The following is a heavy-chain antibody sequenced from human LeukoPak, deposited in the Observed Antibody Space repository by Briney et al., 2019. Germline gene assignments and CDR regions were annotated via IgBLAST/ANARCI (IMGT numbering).Heavy chain of an antibody. CDR1: GFTFSSYG. D-gene: IGHD3-3*01. V-gene: IGHV3-33*01. J-gene: IGHJ4*02. CDR3: ARDPLRFLGAH. Sequence: GGSMSLSCAASGFTFSSYGMNWVRQAPGKGVEGGAVIWYDGSNKYYADSVKGRFTISRDNSKNTLYLQMNSLRAEDTAVYYCARDPLRFLGAHWGQGTLVTVSS. CDR2: IWYDGSNK.